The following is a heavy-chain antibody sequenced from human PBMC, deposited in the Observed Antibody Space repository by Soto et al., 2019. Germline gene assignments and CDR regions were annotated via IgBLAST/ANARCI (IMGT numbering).Heavy chain of an antibody. CDR3: ARRRSGYDNEFDY. D-gene: IGHD5-12*01. V-gene: IGHV4-59*08. Sequence: QVQLQESGPGLVKPSETLSLTCTVSGGSISSYYWSWIRQPPGKGLEWIGYIYYSGSTNYNPSRKIRDXXTXDXXSNQFSLKQGSVTVGDTAVDYCARRRSGYDNEFDYWGRRTLVTVSS. CDR1: GGSISSYY. CDR2: IYYSGST. J-gene: IGHJ4*02.